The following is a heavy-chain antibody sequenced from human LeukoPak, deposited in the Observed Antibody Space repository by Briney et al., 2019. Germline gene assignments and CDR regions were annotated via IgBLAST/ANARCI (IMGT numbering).Heavy chain of an antibody. CDR2: IIPIFGTA. Sequence: SVKVSCKASGGTFSSYAISWVRRAPGQGLEWMGGIIPIFGTANYAQKFQGRVTITADESTSTAYMELSSLRSEDTAVYYCARDCSSTSCYGHFGYWGQGTLVTVSS. CDR1: GGTFSSYA. J-gene: IGHJ4*02. CDR3: ARDCSSTSCYGHFGY. V-gene: IGHV1-69*13. D-gene: IGHD2-2*01.